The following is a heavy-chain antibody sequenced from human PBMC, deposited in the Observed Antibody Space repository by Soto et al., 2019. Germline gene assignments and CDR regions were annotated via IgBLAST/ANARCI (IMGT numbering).Heavy chain of an antibody. J-gene: IGHJ4*02. V-gene: IGHV3-30*18. CDR3: AKDGSYYYDSSGYPDY. D-gene: IGHD3-22*01. Sequence: LRLSCAASGFTFSSYGMHWVRPAPGKGLEWVAVISYDGSNKYYADSVKGRFTISRDNSKNTLYLQMNSLRAEDTAVYYCAKDGSYYYDSSGYPDYWGQGTLVTVSS. CDR1: GFTFSSYG. CDR2: ISYDGSNK.